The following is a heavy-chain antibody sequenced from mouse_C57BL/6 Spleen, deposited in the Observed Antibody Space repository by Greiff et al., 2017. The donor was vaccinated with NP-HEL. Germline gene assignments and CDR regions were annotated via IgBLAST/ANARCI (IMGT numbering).Heavy chain of an antibody. V-gene: IGHV1-50*01. CDR2: IDPSDSYT. CDR1: GYTFTSYW. J-gene: IGHJ4*01. Sequence: QVQLQQPGAELVKPGASVKLSCKASGYTFTSYWMQWVKQRPGQGLEWIGEIDPSDSYTNYNQKFKGKATLTVDTSSSTAYMQLSSLTSEDSAVYYCARGYYEDAMDYWGQGTSVTVSS. CDR3: ARGYYEDAMDY. D-gene: IGHD1-1*01.